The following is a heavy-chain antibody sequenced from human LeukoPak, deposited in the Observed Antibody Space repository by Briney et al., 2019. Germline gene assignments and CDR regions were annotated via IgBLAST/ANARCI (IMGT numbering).Heavy chain of an antibody. D-gene: IGHD6-6*01. Sequence: ASVKVSCKASGGTLSSYAISWVRQAPGQGLEWMGGIIPIFGTANYAQKFQGRVTITTDDSTSTAYMELSSLRSEDTAVYYCASGMVGISSSSVETNYYYYYYMDVWGKGTTVTVSS. V-gene: IGHV1-69*05. CDR3: ASGMVGISSSSVETNYYYYYYMDV. CDR2: IIPIFGTA. J-gene: IGHJ6*03. CDR1: GGTLSSYA.